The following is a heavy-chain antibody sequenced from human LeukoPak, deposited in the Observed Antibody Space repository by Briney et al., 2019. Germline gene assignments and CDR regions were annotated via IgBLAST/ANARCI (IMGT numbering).Heavy chain of an antibody. V-gene: IGHV4-34*01. D-gene: IGHD1-26*01. CDR2: INHSGST. CDR1: GGSFSGYY. J-gene: IGHJ4*02. Sequence: SETLSLTCAVYGGSFSGYYWSWIRQPPGKGLEWIGEINHSGSTNYNPSLKSRVTISVDTSKNRFSLKLSSVTAADTAVYYCASRVGSLDYWGQGTLVTVSS. CDR3: ASRVGSLDY.